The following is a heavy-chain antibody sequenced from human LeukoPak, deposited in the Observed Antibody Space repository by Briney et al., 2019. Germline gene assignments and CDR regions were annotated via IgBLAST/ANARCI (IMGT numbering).Heavy chain of an antibody. J-gene: IGHJ4*02. V-gene: IGHV4-39*01. CDR2: IYYSGST. D-gene: IGHD1-26*01. Sequence: SETLSLTCTVSGGSISSSSYYWGWIRQPPGKGLEWIGSIYYSGSTYYNPSLKSRVTISVDTSKNQFSLKLSSVTAADTAVYYCARDYSGSYYYFDYWGQGTLVTVSS. CDR3: ARDYSGSYYYFDY. CDR1: GGSISSSSYY.